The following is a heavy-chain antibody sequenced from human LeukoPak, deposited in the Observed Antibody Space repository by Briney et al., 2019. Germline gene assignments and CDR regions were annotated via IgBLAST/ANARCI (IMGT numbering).Heavy chain of an antibody. CDR2: ISYDGSNK. J-gene: IGHJ5*02. D-gene: IGHD4-17*01. Sequence: GGSLRLSCAASGFTFSSYGMHWARQAPGKGLEWVAVISYDGSNKYYADSVKGRFTISRDNAKNSLYLQMNSLRAEDTALYYCAKGTTVTMRSWFDPWGQGTLVTVSS. CDR1: GFTFSSYG. CDR3: AKGTTVTMRSWFDP. V-gene: IGHV3-30*19.